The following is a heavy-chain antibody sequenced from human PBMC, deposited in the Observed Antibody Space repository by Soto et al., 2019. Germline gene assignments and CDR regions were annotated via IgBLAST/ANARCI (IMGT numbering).Heavy chain of an antibody. Sequence: QVQLVQSGAEVKKPGSSVKVSCKASGGTFSSYAISWARQAPGQGLEWMGGIIPIFGTANYAQKFQGRVTITADESTSTAYMELSSLRSEDTAVYYCARGWGSYYYGSGSYYMDYWGQGTLVTVSS. D-gene: IGHD3-10*01. CDR3: ARGWGSYYYGSGSYYMDY. CDR2: IIPIFGTA. CDR1: GGTFSSYA. J-gene: IGHJ4*02. V-gene: IGHV1-69*01.